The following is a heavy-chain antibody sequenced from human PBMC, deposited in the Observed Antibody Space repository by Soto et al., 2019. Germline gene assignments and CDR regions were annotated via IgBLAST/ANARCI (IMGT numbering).Heavy chain of an antibody. CDR2: ISAYNGNT. J-gene: IGHJ4*02. Sequence: ASVKVSCKASGYTFTSYGISWVRQAPGQGLEWMGWISAYNGNTNYAQKLQGRVTMTTDTSTSTAYMELRSLRAEDTALYYCAISQDRGGRTTFIYWGQGTQVTVSS. CDR1: GYTFTSYG. D-gene: IGHD3-16*01. V-gene: IGHV1-18*04. CDR3: AISQDRGGRTTFIY.